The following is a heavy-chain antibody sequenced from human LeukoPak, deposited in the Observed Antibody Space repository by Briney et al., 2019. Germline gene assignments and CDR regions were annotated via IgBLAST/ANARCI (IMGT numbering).Heavy chain of an antibody. Sequence: SETLSLTCTVSGGSITSVSYSWSWIRQPAGKGLEWIGRIYSSGSTNYNLSLKSRVTISVDTSKKQFSLKLNSVTAADTAVYYCAREKIGYYDSSGRGWFDPWGQGTLVTVSS. D-gene: IGHD3-22*01. CDR2: IYSSGST. J-gene: IGHJ5*02. CDR3: AREKIGYYDSSGRGWFDP. CDR1: GGSITSVSYS. V-gene: IGHV4-61*02.